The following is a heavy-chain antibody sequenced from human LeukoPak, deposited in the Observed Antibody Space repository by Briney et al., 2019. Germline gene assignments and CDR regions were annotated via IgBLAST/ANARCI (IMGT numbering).Heavy chain of an antibody. CDR1: VYTFTGYY. CDR3: ARRYGSGSNDY. CDR2: INPNSGGT. V-gene: IGHV1-2*02. D-gene: IGHD3-10*01. J-gene: IGHJ4*02. Sequence: GASVKVSCKASVYTFTGYYMHWVRQAPGHGLEWMGWINPNSGGTNYAQKFQGRVSMTRDTSISTAYMELSRLRSDDTAVYYCARRYGSGSNDYWGQGTLVTVSS.